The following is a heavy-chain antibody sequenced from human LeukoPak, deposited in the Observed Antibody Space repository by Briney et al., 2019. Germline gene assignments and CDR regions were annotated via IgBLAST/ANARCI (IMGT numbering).Heavy chain of an antibody. D-gene: IGHD3-22*01. J-gene: IGHJ4*02. Sequence: PSETLSLTCAVYGGSFSGYYWSWIRQAPGKGLEWVSAISGSGGSTYYADSVKGRFTISRDNPKNTLYLQMNSLRAEDTAVYYCAKDRDSSGYYSYWGQGTLVTVSS. CDR1: GGSFSGYY. CDR2: ISGSGGST. V-gene: IGHV3-23*01. CDR3: AKDRDSSGYYSY.